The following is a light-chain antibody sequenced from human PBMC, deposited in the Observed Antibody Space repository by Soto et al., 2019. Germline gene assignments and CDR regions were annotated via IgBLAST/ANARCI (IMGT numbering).Light chain of an antibody. CDR3: QQYSNWPRT. V-gene: IGKV3-15*01. CDR2: AAS. J-gene: IGKJ1*01. Sequence: EIVMTQFPATLSVSPGERAALSCRASQSVRSNLAWYQQKPGQAPRLLIFAASTRATVIPARFRGSGSETEFTLTISDLQSEDFAVYYCQQYSNWPRTFGQGTKVDIK. CDR1: QSVRSN.